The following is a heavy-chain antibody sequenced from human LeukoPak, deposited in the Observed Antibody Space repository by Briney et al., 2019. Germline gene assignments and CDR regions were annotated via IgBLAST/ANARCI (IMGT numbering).Heavy chain of an antibody. CDR1: EFIFSNXA. CDR3: AKDRTHRRYYDSTGYYNQYDY. V-gene: IGHV3-23*01. D-gene: IGHD3-22*01. J-gene: IGHJ4*02. CDR2: XXXXXXXX. Sequence: GGSLRLSXVASEFIFSNXAXXXXRQAPGXGXXXXXTXXXXXXXXYYGDSVKGRFTISRDNSRNTLYLQMNSLRAEDTAIYYCAKDRTHRRYYDSTGYYNQYDYWGQGALVTVSS.